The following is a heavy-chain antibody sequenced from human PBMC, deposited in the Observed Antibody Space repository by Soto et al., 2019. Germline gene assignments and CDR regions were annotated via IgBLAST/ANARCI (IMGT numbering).Heavy chain of an antibody. V-gene: IGHV3-30*18. J-gene: IGHJ4*02. CDR2: ISYDGSDK. CDR1: GFTFSSYA. D-gene: IGHD3-16*02. Sequence: QVQLVESGGGVVQPGRSLRLSCAASGFTFSSYAMHWVRQAPGKGLEWVAGISYDGSDKYYADSVKGRFTISRDNSKNTLNLQMNSLRADDTAVYYCAKALGELSPESYDSWGKGTLITVSS. CDR3: AKALGELSPESYDS.